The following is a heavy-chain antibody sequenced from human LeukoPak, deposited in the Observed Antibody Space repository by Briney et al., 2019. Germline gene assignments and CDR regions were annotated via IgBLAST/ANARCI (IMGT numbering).Heavy chain of an antibody. CDR2: IFHTGST. Sequence: PSETLSLTCTVSGYSISSGYYWAWIRQPPGKGLEWIGSIFHTGSTYHNPSIKSRVTISIDTPTNQFSLKLSSVTAADTAVYYCARGSSSGYYPIDYWGQGTLVTVSS. D-gene: IGHD3-22*01. V-gene: IGHV4-38-2*02. CDR3: ARGSSSGYYPIDY. J-gene: IGHJ4*02. CDR1: GYSISSGYY.